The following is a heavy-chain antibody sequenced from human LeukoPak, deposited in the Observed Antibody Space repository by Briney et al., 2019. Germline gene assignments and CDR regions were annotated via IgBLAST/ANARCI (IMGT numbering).Heavy chain of an antibody. CDR3: AKVWVVGATRDAFDV. Sequence: GGSLRLSCAASGFTFNSYWMSWVRQAPGKGLEWVANIKEDGSEKYYVDSVKGRFTISRDNAKNSLYLQMNSLRPEDTAVYYCAKVWVVGATRDAFDVWGQGTMVTVSS. J-gene: IGHJ3*01. CDR1: GFTFNSYW. CDR2: IKEDGSEK. V-gene: IGHV3-7*01. D-gene: IGHD1-26*01.